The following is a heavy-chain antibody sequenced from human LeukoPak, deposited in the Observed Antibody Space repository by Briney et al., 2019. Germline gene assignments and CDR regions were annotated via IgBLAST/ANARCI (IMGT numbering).Heavy chain of an antibody. J-gene: IGHJ4*02. CDR1: GFTFSTYA. Sequence: PGGSLRLSCAASGFTFSTYAMSWVRHAPGKGLEWVSASNGYDTYYADSVKGRFTISKDNSKNTLYLQMNSLRAEDTAVYYCLRDLNWSLDQWGQGTLVTVSS. CDR2: SNGYDT. V-gene: IGHV3-23*01. D-gene: IGHD1-20*01. CDR3: LRDLNWSLDQ.